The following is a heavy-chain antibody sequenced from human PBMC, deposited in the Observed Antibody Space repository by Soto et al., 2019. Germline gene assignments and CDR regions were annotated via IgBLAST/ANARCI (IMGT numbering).Heavy chain of an antibody. D-gene: IGHD2-8*01. CDR2: ISAHNGNT. V-gene: IGHV1-18*04. Sequence: ASVKVSCKASGYTFTNYGISWVRQAPGQGLEWMGWISAHNGNTYYAQRLQGRVTMTTDTSTSTVYMDLRSLRSDDTAVYYCARDHCITVVCFTSVGDYWGQGTLLTVCS. CDR1: GYTFTNYG. J-gene: IGHJ4*01. CDR3: ARDHCITVVCFTSVGDY.